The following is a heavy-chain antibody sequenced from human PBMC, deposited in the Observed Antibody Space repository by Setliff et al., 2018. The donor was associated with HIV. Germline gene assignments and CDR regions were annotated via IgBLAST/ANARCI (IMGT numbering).Heavy chain of an antibody. J-gene: IGHJ4*02. CDR3: AADSRFDY. V-gene: IGHV4-38-2*01. CDR1: GYSIRSGYY. Sequence: PSETLSLTCAVSGYSIRSGYYWGWSRQSPGKGLEWIGLIYHSGSTYYNPSLKSRVTISVDTSKNQFSLKLSSVTAADTAVYYCAADSRFDYWGQGTLVTVSS. CDR2: IYHSGST.